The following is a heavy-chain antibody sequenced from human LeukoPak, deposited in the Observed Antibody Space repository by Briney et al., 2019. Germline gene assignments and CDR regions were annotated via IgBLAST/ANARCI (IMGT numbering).Heavy chain of an antibody. CDR1: GFTFSSYS. J-gene: IGHJ4*02. CDR2: ISSSSSYI. V-gene: IGHV3-21*01. CDR3: ARVAGPSIARYFDY. D-gene: IGHD6-6*01. Sequence: GGSLRLSCAASGFTFSSYSMNWVRQAPGKGLEWVSSISSSSSYIYYADSVKGRFTISRDNAKNSLYLQMNSLRAEDTAVYYCARVAGPSIARYFDYWGQGTLVTVSS.